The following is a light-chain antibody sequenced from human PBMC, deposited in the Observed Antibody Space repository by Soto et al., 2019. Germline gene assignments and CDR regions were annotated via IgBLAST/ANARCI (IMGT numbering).Light chain of an antibody. CDR2: KAS. Sequence: DIQMTQSPSSLSASVGDRVTITCQASQDIGNNLNWYQQKPGKAPKLLIYKASTLKSGVPSRFSGSGSGTEFTLTISSLQHDDFATYYCQQYVNYPWTFGPGTKVDIK. CDR3: QQYVNYPWT. CDR1: QDIGNN. V-gene: IGKV1-33*01. J-gene: IGKJ1*01.